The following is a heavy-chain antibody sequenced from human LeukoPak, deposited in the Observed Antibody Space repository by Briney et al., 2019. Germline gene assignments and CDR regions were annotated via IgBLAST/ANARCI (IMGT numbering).Heavy chain of an antibody. CDR2: ISSSSSYI. V-gene: IGHV3-21*01. Sequence: KTGGSLRLSCAASGFTFSSYSMNWVRQAPGKGLEWVSSISSSSSYIYYADSVKGRFTISRDNAKNSLYLQMNSLRAEDTAVYYCARAERYFDWLLSPHYMDVWGKGTTVTVSS. CDR3: ARAERYFDWLLSPHYMDV. CDR1: GFTFSSYS. J-gene: IGHJ6*03. D-gene: IGHD3-9*01.